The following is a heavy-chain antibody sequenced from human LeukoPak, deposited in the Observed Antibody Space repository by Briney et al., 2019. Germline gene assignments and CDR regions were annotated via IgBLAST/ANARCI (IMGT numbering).Heavy chain of an antibody. Sequence: GGSLRLYCAASGFTFSSSAMSWVRQAPGHGLEGVSTINGGGAGTHYADSVMGRFTVSRDNTKTTLYPQMTSLRAEDTATYYCAKNGIDSGWYESFDHWGQGTLVTVSS. CDR3: AKNGIDSGWYESFDH. CDR2: INGGGAGT. V-gene: IGHV3-23*01. CDR1: GFTFSSSA. J-gene: IGHJ4*02. D-gene: IGHD6-19*01.